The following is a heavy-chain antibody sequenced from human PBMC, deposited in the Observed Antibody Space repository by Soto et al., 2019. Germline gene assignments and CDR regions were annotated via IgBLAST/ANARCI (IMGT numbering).Heavy chain of an antibody. Sequence: GGLRGSGSASGCIFKMYWMHGVRQSPGKGLVWISRIYNDGTYSDYADSVRGRFTISRDNVNDTLYLQMNNLRAEDSGLYYCTRGPRPISTGTGAYWGQGTQVTVS. CDR1: GCIFKMYW. J-gene: IGHJ4*02. CDR2: IYNDGTYS. D-gene: IGHD3-10*01. V-gene: IGHV3-74*01. CDR3: TRGPRPISTGTGAY.